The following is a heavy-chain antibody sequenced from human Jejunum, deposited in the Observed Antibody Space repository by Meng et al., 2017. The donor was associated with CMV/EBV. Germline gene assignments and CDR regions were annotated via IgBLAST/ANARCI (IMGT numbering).Heavy chain of an antibody. CDR1: GYTFSSYG. Sequence: QVQLVKSGARVKRPGASVKASCKASGYTFSSYGFTWVRQAPGQGLEWLGWISTYNDNPKYAQKVQGRFTMTMDKSASTAYMDLRSLRSDDTAIYYCARDPSNTSGRYAYFDSWGQGTLVTVSS. D-gene: IGHD6-19*01. V-gene: IGHV1-18*01. CDR3: ARDPSNTSGRYAYFDS. J-gene: IGHJ4*02. CDR2: ISTYNDNP.